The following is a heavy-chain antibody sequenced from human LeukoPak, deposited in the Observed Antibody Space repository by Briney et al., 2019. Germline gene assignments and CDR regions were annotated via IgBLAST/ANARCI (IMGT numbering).Heavy chain of an antibody. D-gene: IGHD3-9*01. J-gene: IGHJ6*02. Sequence: ASVKVSCTASGYTFTSYDINWVRQATGQGLEWMGWMNPNSGNTGYAQTFQGRVTMTRNTSISTAYMELSSVRSEDTAVYYCARGAGYYDILTGPYYYYYGMDVWGQGTTVTVSS. CDR1: GYTFTSYD. V-gene: IGHV1-8*01. CDR2: MNPNSGNT. CDR3: ARGAGYYDILTGPYYYYYGMDV.